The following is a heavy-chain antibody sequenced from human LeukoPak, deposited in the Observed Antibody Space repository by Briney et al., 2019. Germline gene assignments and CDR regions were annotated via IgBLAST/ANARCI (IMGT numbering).Heavy chain of an antibody. CDR1: GYTFTSYA. Sequence: ASVKVSYKASGYTFTSYAMNWVRQAPGQGLEWMGWINTNTGNPTYAQGFTGRFVFSLDTSVSTAYLQISSLKAEDTAVYYCASSVYYYDSSGYLYYWGQGTLVTVSS. D-gene: IGHD3-22*01. CDR2: INTNTGNP. J-gene: IGHJ4*02. CDR3: ASSVYYYDSSGYLYY. V-gene: IGHV7-4-1*02.